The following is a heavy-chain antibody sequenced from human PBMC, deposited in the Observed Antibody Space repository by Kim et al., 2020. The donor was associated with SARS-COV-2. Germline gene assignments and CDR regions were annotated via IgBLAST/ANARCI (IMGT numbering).Heavy chain of an antibody. D-gene: IGHD3-9*01. CDR1: GFTFSNAW. Sequence: AGSLRLSCAASGFTFSNAWMSWVRQAPGKGLEWVGRIKSKTDGGTTDYAAPVKGRFTISRDDSKNTLYLQMNSLKTEDTAVYYCTTGPLDWDFDYWGQGTLVTVSS. V-gene: IGHV3-15*01. J-gene: IGHJ4*02. CDR3: TTGPLDWDFDY. CDR2: IKSKTDGGTT.